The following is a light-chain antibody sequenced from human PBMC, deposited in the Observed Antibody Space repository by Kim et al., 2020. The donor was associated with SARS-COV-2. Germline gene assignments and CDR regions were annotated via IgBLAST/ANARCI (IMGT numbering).Light chain of an antibody. J-gene: IGLJ2*01. Sequence: SSELTQDPAVSVALGQTVRITCQGDSLRSYYASWYQEKPGQAPVLVIYGKNNRPSGIPDRFSGSSSGNTASLTITGAQAEDEADYYCNFRDSSGNYPVVF. CDR3: NFRDSSGNYPVV. CDR1: SLRSYY. V-gene: IGLV3-19*01. CDR2: GKN.